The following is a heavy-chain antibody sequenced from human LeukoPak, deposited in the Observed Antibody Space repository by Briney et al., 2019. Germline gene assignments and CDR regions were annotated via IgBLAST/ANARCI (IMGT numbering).Heavy chain of an antibody. Sequence: ASVKVSCKASGYTFTGYYMHWVRQAPGQGLEWMGWINPNSGGTNYAQKFQGRVTMTRDTSISTAYMELSRLRSDDTAVYYCARTYYYGSGSYSFDYWGQGTLLTVPS. J-gene: IGHJ4*02. V-gene: IGHV1-2*02. D-gene: IGHD3-10*01. CDR1: GYTFTGYY. CDR3: ARTYYYGSGSYSFDY. CDR2: INPNSGGT.